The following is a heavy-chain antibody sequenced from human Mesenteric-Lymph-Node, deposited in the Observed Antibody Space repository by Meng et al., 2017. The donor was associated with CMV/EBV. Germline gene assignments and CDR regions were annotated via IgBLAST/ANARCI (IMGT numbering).Heavy chain of an antibody. V-gene: IGHV3-30*02. J-gene: IGHJ3*02. D-gene: IGHD2-2*01. CDR3: AMDMEDIVVVPAAYGDAFDI. Sequence: GGSLRLSCVASGFTLSSNWMTWVRQAPGKGLEWVAFIRYDGSNKYYADSVKGRFTISRDNSKNTLYLQMNSLRAEDTAVYYCAMDMEDIVVVPAAYGDAFDIWGQGTMVTVSS. CDR1: GFTLSSNW. CDR2: IRYDGSNK.